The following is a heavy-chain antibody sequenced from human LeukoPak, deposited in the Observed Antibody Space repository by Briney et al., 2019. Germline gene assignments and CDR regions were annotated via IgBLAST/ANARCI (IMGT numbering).Heavy chain of an antibody. CDR1: GFSFSTYA. Sequence: GDSLRLSCVASGFSFSTYAMSWVRQVPGKGLEWVSTIGGSDDSTSYADSVKGRFTISSDFSKNTLYLQMNSLRAEDTAVYFCAKDLVFHDNYFDNWGQGTLVTVSS. V-gene: IGHV3-23*01. J-gene: IGHJ4*02. D-gene: IGHD5/OR15-5a*01. CDR2: IGGSDDST. CDR3: AKDLVFHDNYFDN.